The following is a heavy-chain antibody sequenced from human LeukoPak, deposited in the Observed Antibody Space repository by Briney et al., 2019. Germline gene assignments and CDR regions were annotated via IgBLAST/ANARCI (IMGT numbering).Heavy chain of an antibody. D-gene: IGHD2-2*01. CDR3: AREYRSFDY. CDR1: GFTFSSYA. J-gene: IGHJ4*02. Sequence: LRLSCAASGFTFSSYAMSWVRQPPGKGLEWIGYIYYSGSTYYNPSLKSRVTISVDTSKNQFSLKLSSVTAADTAVYYCAREYRSFDYWGQGTLVTVSS. V-gene: IGHV4-30-4*08. CDR2: IYYSGST.